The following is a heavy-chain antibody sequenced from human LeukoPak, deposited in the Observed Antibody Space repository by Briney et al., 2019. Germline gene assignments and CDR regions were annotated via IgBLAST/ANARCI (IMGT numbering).Heavy chain of an antibody. CDR2: TYYRSKWYN. CDR3: ARGGNYYDSSGYDNWFDP. D-gene: IGHD3-22*01. V-gene: IGHV6-1*01. Sequence: SQTLSLTCAISGDSFSSNSAAWNWIRQSPSRGLEWLGRTYYRSKWYNDYAVSVKSRITINPDTSKNQFSLQLNSVTPEDTAVYYCARGGNYYDSSGYDNWFDPWGQGTLVTVSS. CDR1: GDSFSSNSAA. J-gene: IGHJ5*02.